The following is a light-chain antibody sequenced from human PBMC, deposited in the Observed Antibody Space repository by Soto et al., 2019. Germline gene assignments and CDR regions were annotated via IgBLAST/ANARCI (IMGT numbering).Light chain of an antibody. CDR1: KNDIGGYDF. Sequence: QSVLTQPPSASGSPGQSVTISCTGTKNDIGGYDFGSWYQHHPGKAPRLIIYEVVQRPSGVPDRFSGSKSGNTASLTVSGLQAAYEADYFCKSYAGSNTYVFGSGTKVTVL. V-gene: IGLV2-8*01. CDR2: EVV. J-gene: IGLJ1*01. CDR3: KSYAGSNTYV.